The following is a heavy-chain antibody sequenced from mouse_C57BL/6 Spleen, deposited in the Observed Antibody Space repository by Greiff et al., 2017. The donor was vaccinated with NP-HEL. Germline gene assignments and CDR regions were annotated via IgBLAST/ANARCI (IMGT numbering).Heavy chain of an antibody. CDR3: ARVMDVYDYDGFAY. CDR1: GYAFSSSW. Sequence: QVQLQQSGPELVKPGASVKISCKASGYAFSSSWMNWVKQRPGKGLEWIGRIYPGDGDTNYNGKVKGKATLTADKSSSTAYMQLSSLTSEDSAVYFCARVMDVYDYDGFAYWGQGTLVTVSA. V-gene: IGHV1-82*01. D-gene: IGHD2-4*01. CDR2: IYPGDGDT. J-gene: IGHJ3*01.